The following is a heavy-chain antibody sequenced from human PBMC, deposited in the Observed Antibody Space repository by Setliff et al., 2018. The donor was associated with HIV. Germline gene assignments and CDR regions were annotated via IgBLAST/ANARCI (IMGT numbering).Heavy chain of an antibody. CDR2: INHSGST. V-gene: IGHV4-34*01. CDR1: GGSFSGYY. CDR3: ARVGGDFKNYYDSSGYYYFDY. Sequence: PSETLSLTCAVYGGSFSGYYWSWIRQPPGKGLEWIGEINHSGSTKYNPSLKSRVTTSVDTSKNQFSLKLSSVTAADTAVYYCARVGGDFKNYYDSSGYYYFDYWGQGTLVTVSS. J-gene: IGHJ4*02. D-gene: IGHD3-22*01.